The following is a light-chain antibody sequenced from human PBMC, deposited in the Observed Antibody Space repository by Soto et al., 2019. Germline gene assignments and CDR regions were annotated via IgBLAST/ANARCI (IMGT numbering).Light chain of an antibody. CDR3: AAWDDSLNGVV. Sequence: QSVLTQPPSASGTPGQRVTISCSGSSSNIGSITVNWYQQLPGTAPKLLIYSNNERPSGVPDRFSGSKSGTSASLAISGLQSEDEADYYRAAWDDSLNGVVFGGGTKLTV. CDR1: SSNIGSIT. V-gene: IGLV1-44*01. J-gene: IGLJ2*01. CDR2: SNN.